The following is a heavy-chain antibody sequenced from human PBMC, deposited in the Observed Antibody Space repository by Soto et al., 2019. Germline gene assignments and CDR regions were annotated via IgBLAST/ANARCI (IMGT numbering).Heavy chain of an antibody. J-gene: IGHJ3*02. CDR1: SGSISSYY. Sequence: QVQLQESGPGLVKPSETLSLTCTVSSGSISSYYWSWIRQPPGKGLEWIGYIYYSGSTNYNPSLKSQVTISVDTSKNQSSLELSSVSAADTAVYYCARGLDFPYAFGIWGQGTMVTVSS. CDR2: IYYSGST. V-gene: IGHV4-59*01. CDR3: ARGLDFPYAFGI.